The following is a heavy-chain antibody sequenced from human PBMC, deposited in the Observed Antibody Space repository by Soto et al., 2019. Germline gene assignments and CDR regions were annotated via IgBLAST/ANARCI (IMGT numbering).Heavy chain of an antibody. D-gene: IGHD3-10*01. CDR1: GGSISSSSYY. Sequence: PSETLSLTCTVSGGSISSSSYYWGWIRQPPGKGLEWIGSISYSGSTYYNPSINSRVTISVDTSKNQFSLKLSSVTAADKAVYYCARRNYGSGSYFDYWGQGTLVTVSS. J-gene: IGHJ4*02. V-gene: IGHV4-39*01. CDR3: ARRNYGSGSYFDY. CDR2: ISYSGST.